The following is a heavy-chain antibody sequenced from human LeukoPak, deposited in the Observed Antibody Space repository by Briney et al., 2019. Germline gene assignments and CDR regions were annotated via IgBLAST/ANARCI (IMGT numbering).Heavy chain of an antibody. D-gene: IGHD5-18*01. CDR3: ARDQRAYSYVSGDY. CDR1: GFTFSSYA. V-gene: IGHV3-30*04. CDR2: VSYDGSNK. Sequence: GGSLRLSCVASGFTFSSYAMHWVRQAPGKGLEWVAVVSYDGSNKYYADSMTGRFTISRDNAKNTLFLQMNSLSPEDTAVYYCARDQRAYSYVSGDYWGQGTLVTVSS. J-gene: IGHJ4*02.